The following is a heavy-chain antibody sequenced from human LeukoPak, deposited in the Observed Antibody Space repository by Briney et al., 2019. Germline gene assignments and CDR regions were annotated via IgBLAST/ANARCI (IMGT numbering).Heavy chain of an antibody. J-gene: IGHJ4*02. D-gene: IGHD3-3*01. CDR3: ARDNLGVVIIGTFDY. CDR1: GFTFSSYA. Sequence: PGGSLRLSCAASGFTFSSYAMHWVRQAPGKGLEWVAVISYDGSNKYYADSVKGRFTISRDNSKNTLYLQMNSLRAEDTAMYYCARDNLGVVIIGTFDYWGQGTLVTVSS. CDR2: ISYDGSNK. V-gene: IGHV3-30-3*01.